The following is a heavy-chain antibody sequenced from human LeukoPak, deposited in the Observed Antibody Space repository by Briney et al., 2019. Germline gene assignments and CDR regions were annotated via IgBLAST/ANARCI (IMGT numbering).Heavy chain of an antibody. D-gene: IGHD6-13*01. CDR1: GYIFTDYY. Sequence: ASVKVSCKASGYIFTDYYMHWVRQAPGQELGWMGRINPNSGGTNYAQKFQGRVTMTRDTSISTAYMELSRLRSDDTAVYYCARATRGVAAAGLNDYWGQGTLVTVSS. J-gene: IGHJ4*02. V-gene: IGHV1-2*06. CDR3: ARATRGVAAAGLNDY. CDR2: INPNSGGT.